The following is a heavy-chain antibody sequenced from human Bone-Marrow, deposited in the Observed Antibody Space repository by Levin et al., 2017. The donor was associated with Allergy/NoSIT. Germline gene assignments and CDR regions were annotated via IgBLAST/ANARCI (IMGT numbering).Heavy chain of an antibody. D-gene: IGHD2-21*02. CDR2: IIPNLGIA. CDR3: ASLSVTDGLDI. Sequence: KISCKASGGTFSSESVSWVRQAPGQGLDWMGRIIPNLGIANYAQKFQGRVTLTADSATSTAYMEVSSLRSEDTAVYYCASLSVTDGLDIWGQGTMVTVSS. CDR1: GGTFSSES. V-gene: IGHV1-69*02. J-gene: IGHJ3*02.